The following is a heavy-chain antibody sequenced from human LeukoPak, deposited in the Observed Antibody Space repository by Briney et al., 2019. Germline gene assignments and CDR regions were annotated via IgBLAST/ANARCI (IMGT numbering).Heavy chain of an antibody. Sequence: GESLKISCKGSGYSFTSYWIGWVRQMPGKGLEWMGIIYPADSNTRYSPSFQGQVTISADKSISTAYLQWSSLKASDTAMYYCARHVRSGSRWSDPWGQGTLVTVSS. CDR3: ARHVRSGSRWSDP. CDR1: GYSFTSYW. J-gene: IGHJ5*02. CDR2: IYPADSNT. D-gene: IGHD3-3*01. V-gene: IGHV5-51*01.